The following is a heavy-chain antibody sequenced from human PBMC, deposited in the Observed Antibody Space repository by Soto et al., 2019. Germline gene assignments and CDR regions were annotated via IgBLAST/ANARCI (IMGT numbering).Heavy chain of an antibody. D-gene: IGHD2-15*01. CDR1: GVSISTGGYY. J-gene: IGHJ6*02. CDR3: ARDGDCSGGSCYLGYGLDV. Sequence: QVQLQESGPGLVKPSQTLSLTCTVSGVSISTGGYYWSWIRQHPGKGLEWIGNIYYSGDTNYNPSLKSRVTISIDTSKNHFPLRLTSVTAADTAVYYCARDGDCSGGSCYLGYGLDVWGQGTTVTVSS. V-gene: IGHV4-31*03. CDR2: IYYSGDT.